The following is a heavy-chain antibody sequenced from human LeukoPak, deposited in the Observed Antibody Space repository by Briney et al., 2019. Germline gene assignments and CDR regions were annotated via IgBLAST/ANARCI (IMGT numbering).Heavy chain of an antibody. CDR1: GRSFSGYY. J-gene: IGHJ5*02. Sequence: SETLSLTCAVYGRSFSGYYWSWIRQPPGKGLEWIGEINHSGSTNYNPSLKSRVTISVDTSKNQFSLKLSSVTAADTAVYYCARVSYAYYYDSSGYYTGSNDNWFDPWGQGTLVTVSS. CDR2: INHSGST. CDR3: ARVSYAYYYDSSGYYTGSNDNWFDP. V-gene: IGHV4-34*01. D-gene: IGHD3-22*01.